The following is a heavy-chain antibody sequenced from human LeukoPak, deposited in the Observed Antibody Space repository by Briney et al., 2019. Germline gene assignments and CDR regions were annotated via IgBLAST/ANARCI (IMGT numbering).Heavy chain of an antibody. V-gene: IGHV3-7*01. J-gene: IGHJ4*02. CDR2: IKQYGSEK. D-gene: IGHD3-22*01. CDR3: ARAKAETSGSIDY. CDR1: GFTFSSYG. Sequence: PGGSLRLSCAASGFTFSSYGMIWVRQAPGKGLEWVANIKQYGSEKYYVDSVKGRFTISRDNTKNSLYVQMNSLRAEDTAVYYCARAKAETSGSIDYWGQGALVTVSS.